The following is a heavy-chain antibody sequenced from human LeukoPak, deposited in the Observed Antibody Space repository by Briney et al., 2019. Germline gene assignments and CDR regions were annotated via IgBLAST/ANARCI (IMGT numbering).Heavy chain of an antibody. D-gene: IGHD5-18*01. J-gene: IGHJ4*02. V-gene: IGHV3-23*01. Sequence: GGSLRLSCAASGFTYSSYAMSWVRQAPGKVLEWVSAISGSGGSTYYADSVKGRFTISRDNSKNTLYLRMNSLRAEDTAVYYCAKKGGGVQLWLYYFDYWGQGTLVTVSS. CDR1: GFTYSSYA. CDR3: AKKGGGVQLWLYYFDY. CDR2: ISGSGGST.